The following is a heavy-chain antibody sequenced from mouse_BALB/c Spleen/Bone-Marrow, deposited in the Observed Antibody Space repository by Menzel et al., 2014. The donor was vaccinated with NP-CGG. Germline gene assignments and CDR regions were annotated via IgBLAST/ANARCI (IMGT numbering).Heavy chain of an antibody. D-gene: IGHD1-2*01. CDR1: GFSLTSYD. V-gene: IGHV2-9-2*01. CDR3: VRHYYGYDFDY. Sequence: VQGVESGPDLVAPSQSLSITCTVSGFSLTSYDISWIRQPPGKGLEWLGVIWTGGGTNYNSAFMSRLSISKDNSKSQVFLKMNSLQTDDTAIYYCVRHYYGYDFDYWGQGTTLTVSS. CDR2: IWTGGGT. J-gene: IGHJ2*01.